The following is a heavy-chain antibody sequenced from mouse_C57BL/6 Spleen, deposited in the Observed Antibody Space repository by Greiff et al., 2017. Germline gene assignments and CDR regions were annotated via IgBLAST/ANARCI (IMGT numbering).Heavy chain of an antibody. V-gene: IGHV1-39*01. J-gene: IGHJ2*01. CDR2: INPNYGTT. D-gene: IGHD2-4*01. CDR1: GYSFTDYN. CDR3: AREDDYDGLYYFDY. Sequence: LQESGPELVKPGASVKISCKASGYSFTDYNMNWVKQSNGKSLEWIGVINPNYGTTSYNQKFKGKATLTVDQSSSTAYMQLNSLTSEDSAVYYCAREDDYDGLYYFDYWGQGTTLTVSS.